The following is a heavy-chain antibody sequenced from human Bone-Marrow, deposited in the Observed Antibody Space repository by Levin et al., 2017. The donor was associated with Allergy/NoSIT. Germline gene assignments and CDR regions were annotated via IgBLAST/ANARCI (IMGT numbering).Heavy chain of an antibody. V-gene: IGHV1-46*01. D-gene: IGHD3-9*01. CDR2: INPSDGGT. CDR1: GETFSTHY. CDR3: AREQRRAIKYFGLGV. Sequence: ASVKVSCKTSGETFSTHYMHWVRQAPGQGPEWLGLINPSDGGTTYAQKFQGRVTLTRDTSTSTVYMELSSLRSEDTAVYYCAREQRRAIKYFGLGVWGQGSTVTVSS. J-gene: IGHJ6*02.